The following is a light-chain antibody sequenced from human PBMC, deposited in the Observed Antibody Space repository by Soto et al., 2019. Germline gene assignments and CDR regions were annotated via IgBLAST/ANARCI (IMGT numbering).Light chain of an antibody. CDR3: QQYNKWPPIT. CDR2: DTS. Sequence: EVVLTQSLATLSVSPGERATLSCRASQSVSIKLAWYQQKPGQAPRLLIYDTSTRATGIPARFSGSGSGTEFTLTISSLQSEDFAVYYCQQYNKWPPITFGQGTRLEIK. J-gene: IGKJ5*01. CDR1: QSVSIK. V-gene: IGKV3-15*01.